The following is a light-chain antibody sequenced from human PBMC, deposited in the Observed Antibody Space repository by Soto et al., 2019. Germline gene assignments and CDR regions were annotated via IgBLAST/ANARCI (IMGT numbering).Light chain of an antibody. J-gene: IGLJ2*01. V-gene: IGLV2-14*01. Sequence: QSVLTQPASVSGSPGQSITISCTGTSSDVGGYDYVSWLQQHPGKAPKLMIYDVSNRPSGVSHRFTCSKSGNTASLTSSGLHAEEEADYYCSSYTGISTVVFGGGTKLTVL. CDR3: SSYTGISTVV. CDR1: SSDVGGYDY. CDR2: DVS.